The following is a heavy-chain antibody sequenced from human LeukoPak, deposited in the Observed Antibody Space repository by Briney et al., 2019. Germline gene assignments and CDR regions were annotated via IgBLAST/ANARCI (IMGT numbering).Heavy chain of an antibody. D-gene: IGHD6-6*01. CDR3: ARDRSDQELVPPFYYDYYMEV. CDR2: IYYSGST. J-gene: IGHJ6*03. Sequence: SQTLSLTCTVSGGSISRYYWSWIRQPPGKGLEWSGYIYYSGSTNYNPSLKSRVTISVDTSKNQFSPKLRSVPAADTAVYYRARDRSDQELVPPFYYDYYMEVWGKGTTVTVSS. CDR1: GGSISRYY. V-gene: IGHV4-59*12.